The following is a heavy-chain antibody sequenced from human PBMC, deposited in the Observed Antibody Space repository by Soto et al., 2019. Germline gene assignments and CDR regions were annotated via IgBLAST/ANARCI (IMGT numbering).Heavy chain of an antibody. CDR1: GFSLSTTGAG. D-gene: IGHD3-22*01. V-gene: IGHV2-5*02. CDR3: AHRRHPYYDSSGFGAFEV. Sequence: QITLKESGPTLVKPTQTLTLTCIFSGFSLSTTGAGVGWIRQPPGKALEWLGIIYWDDDKRYSPSVKSRLTITKDTSKHQVVLTMTNMDPVDTATYYCAHRRHPYYDSSGFGAFEVWGQGTMVTVAS. CDR2: IYWDDDK. J-gene: IGHJ3*01.